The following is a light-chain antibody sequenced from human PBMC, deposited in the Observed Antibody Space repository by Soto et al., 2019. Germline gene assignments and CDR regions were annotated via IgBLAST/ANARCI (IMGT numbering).Light chain of an antibody. CDR1: SSNIGSNT. V-gene: IGLV1-44*01. CDR2: SNN. J-gene: IGLJ2*01. CDR3: AAWDDSLNGPNVV. Sequence: QSVLTQPPSASGTPGQRVTISCSGSSSNIGSNTVNWYQQLPGTAPKLLIYSNNQRPSGVPDRFSGCKSGTSASLAMSGLQSEDEADYYCAAWDDSLNGPNVVFGGGTKLTVL.